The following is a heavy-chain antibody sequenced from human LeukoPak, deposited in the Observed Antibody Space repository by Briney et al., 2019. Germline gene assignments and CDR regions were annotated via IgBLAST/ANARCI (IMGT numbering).Heavy chain of an antibody. J-gene: IGHJ4*02. Sequence: ASVKVSCKASGYTFTGYYMHWVRQAPGQGLEWMGWINPNSGGTNYAQKFQGRVTMTRDTSISTAYMELSRLRSDDTAVYYCARSGGWGRSRYDASYWGQGTLVTVSS. CDR1: GYTFTGYY. CDR2: INPNSGGT. CDR3: ARSGGWGRSRYDASY. D-gene: IGHD7-27*01. V-gene: IGHV1-2*02.